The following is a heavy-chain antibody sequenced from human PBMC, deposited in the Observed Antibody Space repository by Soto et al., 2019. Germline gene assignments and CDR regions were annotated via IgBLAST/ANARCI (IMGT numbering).Heavy chain of an antibody. V-gene: IGHV3-33*01. Sequence: QVQVVESGGGVVQPGRSLRLSCTASGFSFSDYVMHWVRQPPVKGLVWVAVIWWHGRDIFYEGSVKGRFTISRDNSKNTLYLHMNSLRVEDTAVYYCARDQGGQSGNFIFDNWGQGTLVTVSS. D-gene: IGHD1-26*01. CDR3: ARDQGGQSGNFIFDN. CDR2: IWWHGRDI. J-gene: IGHJ4*02. CDR1: GFSFSDYV.